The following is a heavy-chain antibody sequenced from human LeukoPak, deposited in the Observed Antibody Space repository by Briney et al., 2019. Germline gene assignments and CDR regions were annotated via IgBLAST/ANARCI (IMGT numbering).Heavy chain of an antibody. J-gene: IGHJ5*01. V-gene: IGHV4-59*01. CDR2: IYYSGNS. D-gene: IGHD5-18*01. Sequence: SETLSLTCTVSGGSICSYYWSWIRQPPGKGLQWIGYIYYSGNSNYNPSLKSRVTISIDTPKNQFSLKLTSVTAADTAVYYCAGDSYGTDSWGQGTLVTVSS. CDR1: GGSICSYY. CDR3: AGDSYGTDS.